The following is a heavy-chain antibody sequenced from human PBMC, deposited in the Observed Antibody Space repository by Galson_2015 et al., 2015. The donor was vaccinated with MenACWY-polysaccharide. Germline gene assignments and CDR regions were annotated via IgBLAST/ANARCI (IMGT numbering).Heavy chain of an antibody. CDR2: ISSDGDDK. V-gene: IGHV3-30-3*01. Sequence: LRLSCAAAGFNFNIHTMHWVRQAPGKGLEWVALISSDGDDKYYADSVRGRFTISRDNHKNMVFLEMNSLRAEDTAVYYCVRDGGGGNGWYWFDLWGQGTRVTVSS. D-gene: IGHD6-19*01. CDR1: GFNFNIHT. CDR3: VRDGGGGNGWYWFDL. J-gene: IGHJ5*02.